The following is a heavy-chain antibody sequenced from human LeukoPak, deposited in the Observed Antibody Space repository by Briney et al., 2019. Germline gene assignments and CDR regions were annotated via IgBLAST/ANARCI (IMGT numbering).Heavy chain of an antibody. CDR2: IRYDGSNK. D-gene: IGHD3-16*02. J-gene: IGHJ4*02. CDR1: GFTFSSYG. CDR3: ATEKDYDYVWGSYRYLAY. Sequence: PGGSLRLSCAASGFTFSSYGMHWVRQAPGKGPEWVAFIRYDGSNKYYADSVKGRFTISRDNSKNSLYLQMNSLRAEDTAVYYCATEKDYDYVWGSYRYLAYWGQGTLVTVSS. V-gene: IGHV3-30*02.